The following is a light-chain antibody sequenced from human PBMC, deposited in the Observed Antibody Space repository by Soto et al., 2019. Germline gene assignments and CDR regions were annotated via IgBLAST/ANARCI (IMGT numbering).Light chain of an antibody. Sequence: EIVMTQSPATLSVSPGERATLSCRASQSGSSNLAWYQQKPGQAPRLIIYGASTRATGIPARFSGCGSGTEFTLTISSLQSEDFAVYSCQRYTNWPAWTFGQGTKVEIK. V-gene: IGKV3-15*01. J-gene: IGKJ1*01. CDR1: QSGSSN. CDR2: GAS. CDR3: QRYTNWPAWT.